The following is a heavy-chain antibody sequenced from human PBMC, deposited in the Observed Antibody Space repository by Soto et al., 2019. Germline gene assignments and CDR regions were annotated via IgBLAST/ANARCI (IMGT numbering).Heavy chain of an antibody. J-gene: IGHJ4*02. CDR2: IWYDGSNK. CDR1: GFTFSSYG. V-gene: IGHV3-33*01. D-gene: IGHD2-15*01. CDR3: ARDHSLDS. Sequence: QVQLVESGGGVVQPGRSLRLSCAASGFTFSSYGMHWVRQAPGKGLEWVALIWYDGSNKYYADSVKGRFTISRDNSKNTLYLQMNSLRAEDTAVSYGARDHSLDSWGKGTLVTVSS.